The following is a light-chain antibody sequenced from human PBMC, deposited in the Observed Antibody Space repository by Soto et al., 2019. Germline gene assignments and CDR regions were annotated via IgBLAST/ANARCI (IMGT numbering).Light chain of an antibody. CDR2: DAS. V-gene: IGKV1-33*01. CDR1: QDISNY. Sequence: DIQMTQSPSSLSASVGDRVTITCQASQDISNYLNWYQQKPGKAPKLLIYDASNLETGVPSRFSGSGSGTDFTFTISSLQPEDIATYYCQLLPTFGQGTKLEIK. CDR3: QLLPT. J-gene: IGKJ2*01.